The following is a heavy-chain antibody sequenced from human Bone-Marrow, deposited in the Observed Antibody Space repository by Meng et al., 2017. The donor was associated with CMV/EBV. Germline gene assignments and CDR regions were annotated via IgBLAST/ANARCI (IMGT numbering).Heavy chain of an antibody. CDR3: AREGDYYDSSGYYDY. CDR1: GFTFSSYS. J-gene: IGHJ4*02. D-gene: IGHD3-22*01. CDR2: ISSSSSYI. V-gene: IGHV3-21*01. Sequence: GGSLRLSCAASGFTFSSYSMNGVRQAPGKGLEWVSSISSSSSYIYYADSVKGRFTISRDNAMNSLYLQMNSLRAEDTAVYYCAREGDYYDSSGYYDYWGQGTLVTVSS.